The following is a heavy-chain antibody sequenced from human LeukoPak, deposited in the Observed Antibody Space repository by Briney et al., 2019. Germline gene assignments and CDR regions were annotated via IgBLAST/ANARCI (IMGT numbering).Heavy chain of an antibody. CDR1: GYSFTSYW. D-gene: IGHD3-9*01. J-gene: IGHJ4*02. CDR2: IYPGDSGT. V-gene: IGHV5-51*01. CDR3: ARLLRYFDWLDEGVGY. Sequence: GESLKISCKGSGYSFTSYWIGWVRQMPGKGLEWMGIIYPGDSGTRYSPSFQGQVTISADKSISTAYLQWSSLKASDTAMYYCARLLRYFDWLDEGVGYWGQGTLVTVSS.